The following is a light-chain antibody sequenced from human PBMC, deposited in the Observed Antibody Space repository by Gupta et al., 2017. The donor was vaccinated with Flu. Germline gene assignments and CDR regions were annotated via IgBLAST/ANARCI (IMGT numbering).Light chain of an antibody. CDR1: QSLSNNY. V-gene: IGKV3-20*01. CDR3: QQYDTSPLT. CDR2: GAS. Sequence: GTLSLSPGERATLSCRASQSLSNNYVAWYQQKPGQSPRLLIYGASSRATGIADRFGGSGSGTDFTLTISGLEAEDFAVYYCQQYDTSPLTFDGGTKVEIK. J-gene: IGKJ4*01.